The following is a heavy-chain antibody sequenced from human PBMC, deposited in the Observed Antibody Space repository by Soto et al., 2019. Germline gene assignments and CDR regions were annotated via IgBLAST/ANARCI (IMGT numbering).Heavy chain of an antibody. CDR3: VKSFFYDSSGYHYGLFDH. V-gene: IGHV3-30*18. J-gene: IGHJ4*02. CDR1: GFTFSKYA. D-gene: IGHD3-22*01. Sequence: QVQLVESGGGVVQPGRSLRLACAASGFTFSKYAMYWVRQAPGRGPEGVAVVSFDGNNRFHADSGRGIFTISRDNSKSTLFLQMDSLRLEDTAVYYCVKSFFYDSSGYHYGLFDHWVQGALVTVSS. CDR2: VSFDGNNR.